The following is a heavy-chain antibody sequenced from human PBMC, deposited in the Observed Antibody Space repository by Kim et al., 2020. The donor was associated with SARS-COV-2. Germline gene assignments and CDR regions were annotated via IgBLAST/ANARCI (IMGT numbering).Heavy chain of an antibody. V-gene: IGHV1-69*04. J-gene: IGHJ5*02. Sequence: ATYGPKFQGRITITAEKSTGTAYMELSSLRSEDTAVYYCAREGSGDWFDPWGQGTLVTVSS. CDR2: A. CDR3: AREGSGDWFDP. D-gene: IGHD1-26*01.